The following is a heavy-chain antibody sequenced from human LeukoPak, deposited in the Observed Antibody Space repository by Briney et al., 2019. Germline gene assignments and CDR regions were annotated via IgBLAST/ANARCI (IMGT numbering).Heavy chain of an antibody. CDR2: INPSGGST. Sequence: ASVKVSCKASGYTFTSYYIHWVRQAPGQGLEWMGIINPSGGSTNYAQKFQGRVTMTRDTSTSTVYMELSSLRSEDTAVYYCTRVPIHYYYYMDVRGKGTTVTVSS. V-gene: IGHV1-46*03. J-gene: IGHJ6*03. CDR3: TRVPIHYYYYMDV. CDR1: GYTFTSYY.